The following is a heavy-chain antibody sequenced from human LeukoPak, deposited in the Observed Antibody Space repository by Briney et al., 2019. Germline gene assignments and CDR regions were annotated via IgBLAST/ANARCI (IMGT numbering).Heavy chain of an antibody. J-gene: IGHJ4*02. CDR3: ARDDVPGIAVAGVFY. CDR1: GGSISSSSYY. V-gene: IGHV4-39*07. D-gene: IGHD6-19*01. Sequence: SETLSLTCTVSGGSISSSSYYWGWIRQPPGKGLEWIGSIYYSGSTYYNPSLKSRVTISVDTSKNQFSLKLSSVTAADTAVYYCARDDVPGIAVAGVFYWGQGTLVTVSS. CDR2: IYYSGST.